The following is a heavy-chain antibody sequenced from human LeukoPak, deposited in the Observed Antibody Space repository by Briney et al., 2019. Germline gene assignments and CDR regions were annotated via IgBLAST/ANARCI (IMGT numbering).Heavy chain of an antibody. CDR2: ISGGGGST. CDR1: GFTFTSYS. CDR3: AKGGKWDVTPFDY. Sequence: GGSLRLSCAASGFTFTSYSMNWVRQAPGKGLEWVSTISGGGGSTYYADSVKGRFTISRDNSKITLYLQVNSLRAEDTAVYYCAKGGKWDVTPFDYWGQGTLVTVSS. V-gene: IGHV3-23*01. J-gene: IGHJ4*02. D-gene: IGHD1-26*01.